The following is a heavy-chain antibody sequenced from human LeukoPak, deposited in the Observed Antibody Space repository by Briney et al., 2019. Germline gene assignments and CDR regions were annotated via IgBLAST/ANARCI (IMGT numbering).Heavy chain of an antibody. Sequence: SVKVSCKASGYTFTSYYMHWVRQAPGQGLEWMGRIIPILGIANYAQKFQGRVTITADKSTSTAYMELSSLRSEDTAVYYCARDNSGVCGGDCFYYYYYGMDVWGQGTTVTVSS. J-gene: IGHJ6*02. D-gene: IGHD2-21*02. CDR1: GYTFTSYY. CDR2: IIPILGIA. CDR3: ARDNSGVCGGDCFYYYYYGMDV. V-gene: IGHV1-69*04.